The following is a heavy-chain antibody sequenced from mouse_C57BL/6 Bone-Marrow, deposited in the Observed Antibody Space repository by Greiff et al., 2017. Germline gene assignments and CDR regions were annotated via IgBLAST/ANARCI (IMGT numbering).Heavy chain of an antibody. CDR3: ARYPYGNYGAWFAY. V-gene: IGHV1-64*01. D-gene: IGHD2-1*01. CDR1: GYTFTSYW. J-gene: IGHJ3*01. Sequence: VKLQQPGAELVKPGASVKLSCKASGYTFTSYWMHWVKQRPGQGLEWIGMIHPNSGSTNYNEKFKSKATLTVDKSSSTAYMQLSSLTSEDSAVYYCARYPYGNYGAWFAYWGQGTLVTVSA. CDR2: IHPNSGST.